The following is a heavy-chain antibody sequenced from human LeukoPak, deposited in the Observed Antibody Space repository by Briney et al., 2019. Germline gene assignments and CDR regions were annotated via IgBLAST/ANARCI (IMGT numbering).Heavy chain of an antibody. Sequence: GGSLRLSCAASGFTFSTYAMSWVRQSPGRGLEWVSAISGGGERTFYADSVKGRFTISRGNSKNMLYLQMNSLRVDDTAIYFCGKDGGQYSSGPEFDPRGQGALVTVSS. CDR1: GFTFSTYA. J-gene: IGHJ5*02. CDR2: ISGGGERT. CDR3: GKDGGQYSSGPEFDP. D-gene: IGHD6-19*01. V-gene: IGHV3-23*01.